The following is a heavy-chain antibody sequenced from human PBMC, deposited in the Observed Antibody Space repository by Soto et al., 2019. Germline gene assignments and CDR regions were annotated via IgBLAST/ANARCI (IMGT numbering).Heavy chain of an antibody. CDR3: AHSLMIAAGEPYFDY. V-gene: IGHV2-5*02. CDR1: GFSLSTSGVG. J-gene: IGHJ4*02. Sequence: QITLKESGPTLVKPTQTLTLTCTFSGFSLSTSGVGVGWIRQPPGKALEWLALIYWDDDKRYSPSLKSRLTITKDTSKNQVVLTMTNLDPVDTATYYCAHSLMIAAGEPYFDYWGQGTLVTVSS. D-gene: IGHD6-13*01. CDR2: IYWDDDK.